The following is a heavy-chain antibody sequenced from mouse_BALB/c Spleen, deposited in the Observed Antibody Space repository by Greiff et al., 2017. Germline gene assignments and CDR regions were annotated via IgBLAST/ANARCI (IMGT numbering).Heavy chain of an antibody. J-gene: IGHJ4*01. CDR1: GYTFTSYW. CDR3: ATALRSAMDY. V-gene: IGHV1-69*02. D-gene: IGHD1-1*01. Sequence: VQLQQPGAELVKPGAPVKLSCKASGYTFTSYWMNWVKQRPGRGLEWIGRIDPSDSETHYNQKFKDKATLTVDKSSSTAYIQLSSLTSEDSAVYYCATALRSAMDYWGQGTSVTVSS. CDR2: IDPSDSET.